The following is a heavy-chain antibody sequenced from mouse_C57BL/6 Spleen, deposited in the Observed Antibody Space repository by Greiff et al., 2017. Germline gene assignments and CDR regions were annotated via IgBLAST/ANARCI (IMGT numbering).Heavy chain of an antibody. Sequence: QVQLQQSGAELARPGASVKMSCKASGYTFTSYAMPWVKQRPGQGLEWIGSINPSSGYTKYTQKFKDKATLTADKSSSTAYMQLSSLTSEDSAVYNCARYFDVWGTGTTVTVAS. CDR2: INPSSGYT. V-gene: IGHV1-4*01. J-gene: IGHJ1*03. CDR1: GYTFTSYA. CDR3: ARYFDV.